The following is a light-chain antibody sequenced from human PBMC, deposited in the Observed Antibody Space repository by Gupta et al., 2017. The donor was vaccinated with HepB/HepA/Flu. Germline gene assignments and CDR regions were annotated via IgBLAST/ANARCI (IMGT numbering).Light chain of an antibody. V-gene: IGLV3-21*01. CDR3: QVWDSSSNPWV. CDR2: YNN. CDR1: NIGNRA. Sequence: SYMLTQPPSVSRAPGKTATITCGGDNIGNRAVHWYQQKPGQAPILIIYYNNDRPSGIPDRFSGSNSGNTATLTITRVEAGDEADYYCQVWDSSSNPWVFGGGTKLTVL. J-gene: IGLJ3*02.